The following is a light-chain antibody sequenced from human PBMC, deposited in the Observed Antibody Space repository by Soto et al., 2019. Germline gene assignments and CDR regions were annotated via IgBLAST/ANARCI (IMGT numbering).Light chain of an antibody. CDR3: QQRRNLPYT. V-gene: IGKV3-11*01. J-gene: IGKJ2*01. CDR1: QSVSNY. Sequence: ETLLTQSPGTLSLSPGERATVSCRASQSVSNYLAWFQQKPGQAPRLLIFDTTNRAPGTPARFSGSGSVTDFTLTISSLEPEDFAVYYCQQRRNLPYTFGQGTKLEIK. CDR2: DTT.